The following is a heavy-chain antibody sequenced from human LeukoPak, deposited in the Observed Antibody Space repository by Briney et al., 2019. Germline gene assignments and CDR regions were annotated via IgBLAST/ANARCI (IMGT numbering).Heavy chain of an antibody. D-gene: IGHD5-18*01. CDR2: ISSRSSYI. CDR3: ARSRGYSNEGMELVY. CDR1: GFTFSSYS. Sequence: GGSLTLSCAASGFTFSSYSMNWVRQAPGKGLEWISFISSRSSYIYYADSVKGRFTISRDNPKNSLYLQMNSLRAEDTAVYYCARSRGYSNEGMELVYWGQGTLVTVSS. V-gene: IGHV3-21*01. J-gene: IGHJ4*02.